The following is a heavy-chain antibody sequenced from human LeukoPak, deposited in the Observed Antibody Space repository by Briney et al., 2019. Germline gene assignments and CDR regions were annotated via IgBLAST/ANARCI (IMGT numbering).Heavy chain of an antibody. CDR1: GFTFSDYY. V-gene: IGHV3-11*04. Sequence: GGSLRLSCAASGFTFSDYYMTWFRQAPGKGLEWVSYISSSGSTIYYADSVKGRFSISRDNAKNSLYLQMNSLRAEDTAVYYCARGGDCGTTSCYYFDFWGQGTRVTVSS. CDR3: ARGGDCGTTSCYYFDF. J-gene: IGHJ4*02. CDR2: ISSSGSTI. D-gene: IGHD2-2*01.